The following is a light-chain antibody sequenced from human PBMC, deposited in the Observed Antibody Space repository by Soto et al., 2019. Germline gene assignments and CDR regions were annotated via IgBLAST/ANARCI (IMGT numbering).Light chain of an antibody. CDR1: QSVSSY. CDR2: DAS. CDR3: QDYSDWPTWT. J-gene: IGKJ1*01. Sequence: EIVLTQSPATLSLSPGERATLYCRASQSVSSYLAWYQQKPGQAPRLLIYDASTRAAGLPARFSGSGSGTEFTLIISSLQSEDFAVYYCQDYSDWPTWTFGQGTKVDI. V-gene: IGKV3-15*01.